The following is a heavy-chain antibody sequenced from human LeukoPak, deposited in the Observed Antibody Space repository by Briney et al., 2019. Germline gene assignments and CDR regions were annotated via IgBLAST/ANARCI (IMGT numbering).Heavy chain of an antibody. Sequence: GASLKISCKGSGYSFTSYWIGWVRQMPGKGLEWMGIIYPSDSDTRYSPSFQGQVTISADKSISTAYLQWSSLKASDTAMYYCARFRWFGELGFHNRFDPWGQGPLVTVSS. CDR1: GYSFTSYW. CDR2: IYPSDSDT. CDR3: ARFRWFGELGFHNRFDP. J-gene: IGHJ5*02. D-gene: IGHD3-10*01. V-gene: IGHV5-51*01.